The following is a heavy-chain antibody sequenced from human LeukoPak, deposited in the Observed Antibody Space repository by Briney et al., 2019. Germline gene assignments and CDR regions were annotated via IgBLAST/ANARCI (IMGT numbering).Heavy chain of an antibody. J-gene: IGHJ4*02. CDR1: GFTFSSYS. CDR3: ARDFAATPYYFDY. V-gene: IGHV3-21*01. CDR2: TSSSSSSYI. D-gene: IGHD6-25*01. Sequence: AGGSLRLSCAASGFTFSSYSMNWVRQGPGKGLEWVSSTSSSSSSYIYYADSVKGRFTISRDNAKNSLYLQMNSLRAEDTAVYYSARDFAATPYYFDYWGQGTLVTVSA.